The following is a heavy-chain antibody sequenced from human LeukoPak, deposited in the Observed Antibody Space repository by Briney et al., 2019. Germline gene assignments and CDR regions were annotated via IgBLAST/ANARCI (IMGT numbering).Heavy chain of an antibody. CDR3: VKDDVFGATRWYVDY. D-gene: IGHD5-12*01. Sequence: GGSLRLSCSASGFNFSSYAMHWVRQAPRRGLEYVSAISSNGGSRYYADSVKGRFTIFSDNSENSLYLQMSSLRAEAAAVYYGVKDDVFGATRWYVDYWGQGALVTVSS. CDR2: ISSNGGSR. J-gene: IGHJ4*02. CDR1: GFNFSSYA. V-gene: IGHV3-64D*09.